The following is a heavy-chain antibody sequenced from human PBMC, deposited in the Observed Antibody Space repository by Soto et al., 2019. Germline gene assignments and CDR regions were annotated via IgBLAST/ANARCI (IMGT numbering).Heavy chain of an antibody. CDR2: ISGSGGST. J-gene: IGHJ4*02. CDR3: AKGSYYDSSGYFDY. CDR1: GFTFSSYA. D-gene: IGHD3-22*01. Sequence: GGSLRLSCAASGFTFSSYAMSWVRQAPGKGLEWVSAISGSGGSTYYADSVKGRFTISRDNSKNTLYLQMNSLRAEDAAVYYCAKGSYYDSSGYFDYWGQGTLVTVSS. V-gene: IGHV3-23*01.